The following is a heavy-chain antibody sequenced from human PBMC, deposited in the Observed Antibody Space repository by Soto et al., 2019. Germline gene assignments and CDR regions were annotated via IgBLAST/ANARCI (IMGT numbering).Heavy chain of an antibody. CDR2: VSARNGDT. CDR1: GDSFINFG. V-gene: IGHV1-18*01. J-gene: IGHJ6*02. D-gene: IGHD2-21*02. CDR3: ARELVTSYIPGVNYYYVMEV. Sequence: QVQLVQSGAEVKKPGASVKISCKASGDSFINFGVSWVRQAPGQGLEWMGVVSARNGDTTYAQNFQGRISLTTDTSTTTAYIELTSLRADDTAVYWCARELVTSYIPGVNYYYVMEVWGQGTSVTISS.